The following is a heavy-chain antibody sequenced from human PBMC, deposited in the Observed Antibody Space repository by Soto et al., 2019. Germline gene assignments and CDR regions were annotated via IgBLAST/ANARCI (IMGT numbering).Heavy chain of an antibody. CDR2: ISGSGGST. Sequence: PGGSLRLSCAASGFTFSSYAMSWVRQAPGKGLEWVSAISGSGGSTYYADSVKGRFTISRDNSKNTLYLQMNSLRAEDTAVYYCAIDDVENYDILTGYYEDTSLSWFDPWGQGTLVTVSS. J-gene: IGHJ5*02. CDR1: GFTFSSYA. CDR3: AIDDVENYDILTGYYEDTSLSWFDP. V-gene: IGHV3-23*01. D-gene: IGHD3-9*01.